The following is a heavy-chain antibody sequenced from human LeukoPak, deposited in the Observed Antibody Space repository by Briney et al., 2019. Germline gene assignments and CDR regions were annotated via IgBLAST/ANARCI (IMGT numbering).Heavy chain of an antibody. Sequence: ASVKVSXKASGYTFTGYYMHWVRQAPGQGLEWIGWINPNSGDTNYAQKFQGRVTMTRDTSISTAYMELSRLRSDDTAVYYCARKSVVTLNAFDIWGQGTVVTVSS. CDR2: INPNSGDT. CDR3: ARKSVVTLNAFDI. CDR1: GYTFTGYY. V-gene: IGHV1-2*02. J-gene: IGHJ3*02. D-gene: IGHD4-23*01.